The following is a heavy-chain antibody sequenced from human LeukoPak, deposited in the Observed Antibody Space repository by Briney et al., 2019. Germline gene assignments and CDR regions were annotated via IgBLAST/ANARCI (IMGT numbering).Heavy chain of an antibody. V-gene: IGHV3-30*18. Sequence: GGSLRLSCVASGFPFSGYGMHWLRQAPGKGVEWVAVISYDGGDRSYADSVKGRFTISRDNSKNTLHLQMNSLRAEDTAVYYCAKANIRVFDFDYWGQGTLVTVSS. J-gene: IGHJ4*02. CDR3: AKANIRVFDFDY. D-gene: IGHD2/OR15-2a*01. CDR2: ISYDGGDR. CDR1: GFPFSGYG.